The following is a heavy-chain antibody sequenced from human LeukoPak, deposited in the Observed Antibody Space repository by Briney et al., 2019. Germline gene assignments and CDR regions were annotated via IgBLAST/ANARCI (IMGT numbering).Heavy chain of an antibody. CDR1: GFTFSYYW. D-gene: IGHD6-13*01. CDR2: IKQDGSEK. V-gene: IGHV3-7*01. Sequence: PGGSLRLSCAASGFTFSYYWMNWVRQAPGKGLEWVANIKQDGSEKHHVDSVKGRFTISRDNAKNSLYLQMNSLRAEDTAVYYCARDAIAAAGTFDYWGQGALLTVSS. J-gene: IGHJ4*02. CDR3: ARDAIAAAGTFDY.